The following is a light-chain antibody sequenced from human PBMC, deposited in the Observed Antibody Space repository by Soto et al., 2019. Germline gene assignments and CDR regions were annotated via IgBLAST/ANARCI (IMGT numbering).Light chain of an antibody. CDR1: SGHSRYA. J-gene: IGLJ2*01. V-gene: IGLV4-69*02. CDR3: QTWGTGIRV. CDR2: INSDGSH. Sequence: QLVLTQSPSASASLGASVKLTCTLSSGHSRYAIAWHQQQPEKGPRYLMKINSDGSHSKGDGIPDRFSGSSSGAERYLTISSLQSEDEADYYCQTWGTGIRVFGGGTKVTVL.